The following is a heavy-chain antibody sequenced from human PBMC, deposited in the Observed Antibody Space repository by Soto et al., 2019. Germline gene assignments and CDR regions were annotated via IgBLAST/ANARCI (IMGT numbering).Heavy chain of an antibody. Sequence: QVQLVQSGAEVKKPGSSVKVSCKASGGTFSSYAISWVRQAPGQGLEWMGGIIPIFGTANYAQKFQGRVTSTADESRSXXYXGLXSLRTEATAVHYCARDREVVVAAATHDGDGIWFDPWGQGTLVTVSS. J-gene: IGHJ5*02. D-gene: IGHD2-15*01. V-gene: IGHV1-69*12. CDR3: ARDREVVVAAATHDGDGIWFDP. CDR2: IIPIFGTA. CDR1: GGTFSSYA.